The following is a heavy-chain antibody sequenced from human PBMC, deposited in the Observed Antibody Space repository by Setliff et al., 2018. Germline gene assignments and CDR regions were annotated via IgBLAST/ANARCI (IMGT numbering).Heavy chain of an antibody. CDR1: GYTFTSYG. D-gene: IGHD6-6*01. Sequence: ASVKVSCKASGYTFTSYGITWVRQAPGQGLEWMAWISAYNGYIVYAQKFQGRVTVTTDTSTSTAYMELSSLRSEDTAVYYCAREGVDSRSSTDYRYYMDVWGKGTTVTVSS. CDR3: AREGVDSRSSTDYRYYMDV. CDR2: ISAYNGYI. V-gene: IGHV1-18*01. J-gene: IGHJ6*03.